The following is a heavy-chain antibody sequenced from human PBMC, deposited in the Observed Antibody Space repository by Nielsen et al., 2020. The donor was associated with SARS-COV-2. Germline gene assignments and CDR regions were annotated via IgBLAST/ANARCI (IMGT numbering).Heavy chain of an antibody. Sequence: SVKVSCKTSGFTFSSSAVQWVRQARGQRLEWIGWIVVGSGATNYAQKFQERVTITRDMSTSTAYMELSSLRSEDTAVYYCAADHTGRFGAFDVWSQGTVVTVSS. CDR2: IVVGSGAT. CDR1: GFTFSSSA. D-gene: IGHD3-3*01. J-gene: IGHJ3*01. V-gene: IGHV1-58*01. CDR3: AADHTGRFGAFDV.